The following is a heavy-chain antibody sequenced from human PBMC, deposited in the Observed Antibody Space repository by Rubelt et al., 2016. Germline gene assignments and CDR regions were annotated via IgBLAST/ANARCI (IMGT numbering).Heavy chain of an antibody. Sequence: WLTCTVSGGSISSYYWSWIRQPPGKGLEWFGYIYYSGSTNYNPSLTSRVTISVDTSKNQFSLKWSSVTAADTAVYYCFRSGLGCGGDCGGAFDIWGQGTLVTVSS. CDR3: FRSGLGCGGDCGGAFDI. D-gene: IGHD2-21*02. CDR2: IYYSGST. J-gene: IGHJ3*02. V-gene: IGHV4-59*01. CDR1: GGSISSYY.